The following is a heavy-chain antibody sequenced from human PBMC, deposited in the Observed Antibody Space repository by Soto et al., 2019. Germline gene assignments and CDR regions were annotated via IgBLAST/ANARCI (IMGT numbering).Heavy chain of an antibody. V-gene: IGHV4-59*01. CDR2: IYYSGST. Sequence: SETLSLTCTVSGGSISNFYWIWIRQSPGKGLEWIGYIYYSGSTNYNPSFKSRITISVDTSKNQFSLNLASVTAADTAVYYCARVSNDFAGSGALDYWGQG. D-gene: IGHD2-15*01. CDR3: ARVSNDFAGSGALDY. J-gene: IGHJ4*02. CDR1: GGSISNFY.